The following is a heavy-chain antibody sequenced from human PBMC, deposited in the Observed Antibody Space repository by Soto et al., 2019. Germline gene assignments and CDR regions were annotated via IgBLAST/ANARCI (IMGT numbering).Heavy chain of an antibody. D-gene: IGHD7-27*01. CDR3: ATGPSGDKVDY. Sequence: QVQLQESGPGLVKPSQTLSLTCIVSGGSISNVNDCWSWIRQRPDKGLEWIGHIYSGGSIYNNPSLTSRATTFFGTAKNLFSVLLISVSAADTAVYYCATGPSGDKVDYWGQGTLVTVSS. CDR1: GGSISNVNDC. CDR2: IYSGGSI. J-gene: IGHJ4*02. V-gene: IGHV4-30-4*01.